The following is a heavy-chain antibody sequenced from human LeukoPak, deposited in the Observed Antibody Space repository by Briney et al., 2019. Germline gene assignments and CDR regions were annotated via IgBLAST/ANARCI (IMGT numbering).Heavy chain of an antibody. CDR2: IYSGGST. D-gene: IGHD6-6*01. Sequence: GGSLRLSCAASGFTVSSNYMSWVRRAPGKGLEWVSVIYSGGSTYYADSVKGRFTISRDNSKNTVYLQMNSLRAEDTAVYYCAKYSKGSIAAGFDYWGQGTLVTVSS. CDR3: AKYSKGSIAAGFDY. J-gene: IGHJ4*02. V-gene: IGHV3-53*01. CDR1: GFTVSSNY.